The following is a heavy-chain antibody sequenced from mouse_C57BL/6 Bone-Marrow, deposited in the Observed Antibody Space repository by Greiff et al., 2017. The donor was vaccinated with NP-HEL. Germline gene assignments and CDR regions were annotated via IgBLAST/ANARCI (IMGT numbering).Heavy chain of an antibody. Sequence: EVMLVESGGGLVKPGGSLKLSCAASGFTFSDYGMHWVRQAPEKGLEWVAYISSGSSTIYYADTVKGRFTISRDNAKNTLFLQMTSLRSEDTAMYYCAPYDGYYAGYFDVWGTGTTVTVSS. CDR1: GFTFSDYG. D-gene: IGHD2-3*01. CDR3: APYDGYYAGYFDV. V-gene: IGHV5-17*01. CDR2: ISSGSSTI. J-gene: IGHJ1*03.